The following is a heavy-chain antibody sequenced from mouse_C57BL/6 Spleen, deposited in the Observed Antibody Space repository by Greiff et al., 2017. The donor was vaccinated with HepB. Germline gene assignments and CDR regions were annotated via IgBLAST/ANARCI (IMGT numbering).Heavy chain of an antibody. Sequence: VQLQQSGAELVRPGASVTLSCKASGYTFTDYEMHWVKQTPVHGLEWIGAIDPDTGGTDYNQKFKGKAILTADKSSSTAYMELRSLTSEDSAVYYCSKSYCRGGVFAYWGQGTLVTVSA. CDR2: IDPDTGGT. CDR1: GYTFTDYE. V-gene: IGHV1-15*01. J-gene: IGHJ3*01. CDR3: SKSYCRGGVFAY. D-gene: IGHD1-1*02.